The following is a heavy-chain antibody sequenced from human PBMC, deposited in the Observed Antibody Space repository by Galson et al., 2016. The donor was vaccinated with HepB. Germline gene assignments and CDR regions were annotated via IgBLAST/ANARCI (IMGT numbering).Heavy chain of an antibody. CDR1: GFIFSRYG. J-gene: IGHJ6*02. V-gene: IGHV3-23*01. CDR2: ISADGGST. CDR3: ARDPGFRNGMNV. Sequence: SLRLSCAASGFIFSRYGVAWVRQAPGKGLEWVSIISADGGSTPYADSLKGRFTISRDNSKNTLFLQMNNLSAEDTAVYYCARDPGFRNGMNVWGQGTTVTVSS.